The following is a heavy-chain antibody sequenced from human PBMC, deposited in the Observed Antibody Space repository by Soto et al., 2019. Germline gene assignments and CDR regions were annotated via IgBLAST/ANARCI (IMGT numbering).Heavy chain of an antibody. CDR1: GGSFSGYY. Sequence: KPSETLSLTCAVYGGSFSGYYWSWIRQPPGKGLEWIGEINHSGSTNYNPSLKSRVTISVDTSKNQFSLKLSSVTAADTAVYYCTRGVIAFVYYYYMDVWGKGTTVTVSS. D-gene: IGHD3-10*01. CDR3: TRGVIAFVYYYYMDV. CDR2: INHSGST. J-gene: IGHJ6*03. V-gene: IGHV4-34*01.